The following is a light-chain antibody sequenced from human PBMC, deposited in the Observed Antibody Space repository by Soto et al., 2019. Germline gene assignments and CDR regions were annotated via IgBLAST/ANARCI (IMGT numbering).Light chain of an antibody. J-gene: IGLJ1*01. Sequence: QSALTQARSVSGSPGQSVTISCTGTSSDVGTYNYVSWYQHNPGNAPKVMIYDVSKRPSGVPDRFSGSKSGNTASLTISGLQAEDEADYYCSSYTSTYTPYVLGTGTKVTVL. V-gene: IGLV2-11*01. CDR3: SSYTSTYTPYV. CDR2: DVS. CDR1: SSDVGTYNY.